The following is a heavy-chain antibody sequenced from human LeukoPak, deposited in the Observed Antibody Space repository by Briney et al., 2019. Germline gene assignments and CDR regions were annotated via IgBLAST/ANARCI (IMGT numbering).Heavy chain of an antibody. CDR3: ARGGTYGSGSYYIGYFDL. V-gene: IGHV3-53*01. J-gene: IGHJ2*01. D-gene: IGHD3-10*01. Sequence: GGSLRLSCAASGFTVSSNYMGWVRQAPGKGLEWVSVIYSGGSTYYADSVKGRFTISRDNSKNTLYLQMNSLRAEDTAVYYCARGGTYGSGSYYIGYFDLWGRGTLVTVSS. CDR1: GFTVSSNY. CDR2: IYSGGST.